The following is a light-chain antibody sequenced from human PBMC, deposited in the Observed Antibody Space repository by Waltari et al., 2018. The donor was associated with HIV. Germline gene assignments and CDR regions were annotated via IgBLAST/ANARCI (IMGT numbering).Light chain of an antibody. Sequence: ELVMTQSPATLSVSPGETGTLSCRASQSVSGLLAWYQVKPGQSPRLLIYHASTRATGVPARFSGSGSETEFTLTISSLQSEDVAVYYCQQYENWPTFGQGTKVEIK. J-gene: IGKJ1*01. CDR3: QQYENWPT. CDR1: QSVSGL. V-gene: IGKV3-15*01. CDR2: HAS.